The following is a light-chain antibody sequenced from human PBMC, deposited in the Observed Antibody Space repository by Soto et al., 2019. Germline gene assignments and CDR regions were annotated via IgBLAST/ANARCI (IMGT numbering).Light chain of an antibody. CDR2: DTS. Sequence: VLTQSPATLSLSPGEGATLSCRASQSVSNYLAWYQQKPGQAPRLLIYDTSNRAPGIPARFSGSGSGTDFTLTISSLEPEDSAVYYCQQRSNWPPLTFGGGTKVEIK. V-gene: IGKV3-11*01. J-gene: IGKJ4*01. CDR1: QSVSNY. CDR3: QQRSNWPPLT.